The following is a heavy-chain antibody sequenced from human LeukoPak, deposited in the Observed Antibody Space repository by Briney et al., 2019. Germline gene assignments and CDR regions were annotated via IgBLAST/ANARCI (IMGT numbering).Heavy chain of an antibody. J-gene: IGHJ6*03. CDR3: ARDQFSDYYDSSGYYSRHYYYYMDV. CDR1: GYTFTSYD. V-gene: IGHV1-8*01. CDR2: MNPNSGNT. D-gene: IGHD3-22*01. Sequence: ASVKVSCKASGYTFTSYDINWVRQATGQGLEWMGWMNPNSGNTGYAQKFQGRVTMTRNTSISTAYMEPSSLRSEDTAVYYCARDQFSDYYDSSGYYSRHYYYYMDVWGKGTTVTVSS.